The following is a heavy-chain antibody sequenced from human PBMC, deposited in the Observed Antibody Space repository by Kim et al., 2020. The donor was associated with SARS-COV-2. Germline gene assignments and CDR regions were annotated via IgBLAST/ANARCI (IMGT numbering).Heavy chain of an antibody. D-gene: IGHD6-19*01. CDR1: GGTFSSYT. CDR3: ARDSPPEKQWLPHDAFDI. J-gene: IGHJ3*02. Sequence: SVKVSCKASGGTFSSYTISWVRQAPGQGLEWMGRIIPILGIANYAQKFQGRVTITADKSTSTAYMELSSLRSEDTAVYYCARDSPPEKQWLPHDAFDIWGQGTMVTVSS. CDR2: IIPILGIA. V-gene: IGHV1-69*04.